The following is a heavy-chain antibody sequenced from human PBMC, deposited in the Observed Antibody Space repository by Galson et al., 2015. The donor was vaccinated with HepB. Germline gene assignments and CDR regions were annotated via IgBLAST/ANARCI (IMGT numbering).Heavy chain of an antibody. CDR3: AKDLNFGELFYGDH. CDR2: INGSGDST. Sequence: SLRLSCAASGFTFSRYAMNWVRQAPGKGPEWVSGINGSGDSTYYTASVRGRFTISRDNSKNTLYLQLHSLRAEDTAVYYCAKDLNFGELFYGDHWGQGTLVTVSS. CDR1: GFTFSRYA. J-gene: IGHJ5*02. V-gene: IGHV3-23*01. D-gene: IGHD3-10*01.